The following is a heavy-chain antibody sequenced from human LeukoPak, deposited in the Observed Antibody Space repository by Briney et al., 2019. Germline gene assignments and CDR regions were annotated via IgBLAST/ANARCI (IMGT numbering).Heavy chain of an antibody. V-gene: IGHV1-3*01. CDR2: INAGNGNT. J-gene: IGHJ4*02. D-gene: IGHD3-22*01. CDR1: GYTFTSYA. CDR3: ARDYYDSSGYYLFDY. Sequence: ASVKVSCKASGYTFTSYAMHWVRQAPGQRLEWMGWINAGNGNTKYSQKFQGRVTITRDTSASTAYMELSSLRSEDTAVYYCARDYYDSSGYYLFDYWGQGTLVTVSS.